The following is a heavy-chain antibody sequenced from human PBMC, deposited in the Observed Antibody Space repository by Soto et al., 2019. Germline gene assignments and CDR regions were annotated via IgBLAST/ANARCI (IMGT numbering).Heavy chain of an antibody. D-gene: IGHD3-3*01. Sequence: ASVKVSCKASGYTFTSYYMHWVRQAPGQGLEWMGIINPSGGSTSYAQKFQGRVTMTRDTSTSTVYMELSSLRSEDTAVYYCARDRGPEYRITFFGVFPAYYYYGMDVGGQGTTVTVS. CDR3: ARDRGPEYRITFFGVFPAYYYYGMDV. J-gene: IGHJ6*02. V-gene: IGHV1-46*01. CDR1: GYTFTSYY. CDR2: INPSGGST.